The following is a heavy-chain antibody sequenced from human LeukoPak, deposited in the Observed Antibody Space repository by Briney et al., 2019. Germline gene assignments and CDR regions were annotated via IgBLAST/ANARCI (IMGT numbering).Heavy chain of an antibody. Sequence: GGSLRLSCAASGFTVSSNYMSWVRQAPGKGVEWVSVIYSGGSTYYADSVKGRFTISRDNSKNTLYLQMNSLRAEDTAVYYCARQYRSGSYSSWFDPWGQGTLVTVSS. D-gene: IGHD1-26*01. J-gene: IGHJ5*02. V-gene: IGHV3-66*02. CDR1: GFTVSSNY. CDR3: ARQYRSGSYSSWFDP. CDR2: IYSGGST.